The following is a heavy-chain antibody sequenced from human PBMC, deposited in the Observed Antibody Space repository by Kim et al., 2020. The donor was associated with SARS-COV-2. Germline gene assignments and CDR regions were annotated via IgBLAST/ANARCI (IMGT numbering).Heavy chain of an antibody. J-gene: IGHJ6*02. V-gene: IGHV3-9*01. Sequence: VKVRFTISRDNAKNSLYLQMNSLRAEDTALYYCAKDRGYDFWSGSYGMDVWGQGTTVTVSS. D-gene: IGHD3-3*01. CDR3: AKDRGYDFWSGSYGMDV.